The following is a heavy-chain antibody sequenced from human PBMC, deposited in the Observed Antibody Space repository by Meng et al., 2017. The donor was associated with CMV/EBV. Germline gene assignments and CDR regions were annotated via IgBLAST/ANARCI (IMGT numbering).Heavy chain of an antibody. CDR2: IKQDGSEK. Sequence: GESLKISCAASGFTFSSYSMNRVRQAPGKGLEWVANIKQDGSEKYYVDSVKGRFTISRDNAKNSLYLQMNSLRAEDTAVYYCARDRGYCSSTSCRYWYFDLWGRGTLVTVSS. CDR1: GFTFSSYS. J-gene: IGHJ2*01. V-gene: IGHV3-7*01. CDR3: ARDRGYCSSTSCRYWYFDL. D-gene: IGHD2-2*01.